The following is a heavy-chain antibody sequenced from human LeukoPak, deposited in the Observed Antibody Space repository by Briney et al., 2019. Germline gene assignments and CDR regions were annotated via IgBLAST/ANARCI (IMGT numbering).Heavy chain of an antibody. CDR2: IHYSGRT. CDR3: ARGVLF. V-gene: IGHV4-31*03. J-gene: IGHJ4*02. Sequence: TLSLTCTVSGGSISSGNYYWSWIRQFPGKGLEWIGYIHYSGRTYYNPSLKSRVTISVDTSENQFSLKLSSVTAADTAVYYCARGVLFWGQGTLVTVSS. CDR1: GGSISSGNYY. D-gene: IGHD2-8*01.